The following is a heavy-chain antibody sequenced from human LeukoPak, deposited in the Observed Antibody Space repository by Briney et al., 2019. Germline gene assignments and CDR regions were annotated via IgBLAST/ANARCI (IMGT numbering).Heavy chain of an antibody. CDR1: GGSISGTPYY. CDR3: ARASTIFGHFAY. J-gene: IGHJ4*02. V-gene: IGHV4-39*07. Sequence: SETLSLTCATSGGSISGTPYYWGWIRQPPGKGLEWIGSIYYSGSTYYNPSLKSRLTISVDTSKNQFSLKLSSVTAADTAVYYCARASTIFGHFAYWGRGTLVTVSS. D-gene: IGHD3-3*01. CDR2: IYYSGST.